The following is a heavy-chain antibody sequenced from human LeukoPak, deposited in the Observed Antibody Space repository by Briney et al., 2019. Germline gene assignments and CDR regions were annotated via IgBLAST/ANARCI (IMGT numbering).Heavy chain of an antibody. CDR2: ISSSSSYI. D-gene: IGHD3-3*01. Sequence: GGSLRLSCAASGFTFSSYSMNWVRQAPGKGLEWVSSISSSSSYIYYADSVKGRFTISRDNAKNSLYLQMNSLRAEDTAVYYCARDFSRGTISGDVWGQGTTVTVSS. CDR3: ARDFSRGTISGDV. J-gene: IGHJ6*02. CDR1: GFTFSSYS. V-gene: IGHV3-21*01.